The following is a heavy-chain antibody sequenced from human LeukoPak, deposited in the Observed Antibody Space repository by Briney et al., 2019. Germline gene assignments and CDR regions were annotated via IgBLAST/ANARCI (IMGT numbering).Heavy chain of an antibody. J-gene: IGHJ4*01. Sequence: SETLSLTCTVSGGSISSYYWSWIRQPPGKGLEWIGYIYNSGSTNYNPSLKSRVTISVDTSKNQFSLKLSSVTAADTAVYYCARFYCSGGSCYHDYWGQGTLVTVSP. CDR2: IYNSGST. V-gene: IGHV4-59*08. D-gene: IGHD2-15*01. CDR3: ARFYCSGGSCYHDY. CDR1: GGSISSYY.